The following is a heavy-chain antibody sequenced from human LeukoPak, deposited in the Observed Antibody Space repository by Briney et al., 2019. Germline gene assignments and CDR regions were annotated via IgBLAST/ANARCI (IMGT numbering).Heavy chain of an antibody. Sequence: GSLRLSCAASGFTFRDYWMHWVRQAPGKGPVWVSRIDNDGRKITYADSVKGRFTISRDNAKNTLYLQLNSLRAEDTAVYYCAREWLNSGSLTEYWGQGALVTVSS. D-gene: IGHD1-26*01. CDR3: AREWLNSGSLTEY. CDR2: IDNDGRKI. CDR1: GFTFRDYW. J-gene: IGHJ4*02. V-gene: IGHV3-74*01.